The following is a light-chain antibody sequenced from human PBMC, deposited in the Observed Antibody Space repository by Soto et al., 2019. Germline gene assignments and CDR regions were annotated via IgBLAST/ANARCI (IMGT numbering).Light chain of an antibody. J-gene: IGKJ2*01. CDR1: QSLSSW. CDR2: KAS. CDR3: QKYNSAPHT. V-gene: IGKV1-5*03. Sequence: DIPMTQSPSTLSASVGDTVTITCRASQSLSSWLAWYQHKPGKAPKLLISKASSLESGVPSRFSGSGSGTEFTLTISSLQPDDFATYYCQKYNSAPHTFGQGTKLEIK.